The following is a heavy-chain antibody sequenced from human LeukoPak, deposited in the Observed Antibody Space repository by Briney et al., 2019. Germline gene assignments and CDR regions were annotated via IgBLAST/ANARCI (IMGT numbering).Heavy chain of an antibody. Sequence: GGSLRLSCAASGFTFSSYGMHWVRQAPGKGLEWVAFVRFDGSNKYYADSVKCRFAISRDNSKNTLYLQMNSLRAEDTAVYYCARSLYDSSGYYSTSFDCWGQGTLVTVSS. J-gene: IGHJ4*02. D-gene: IGHD3-22*01. V-gene: IGHV3-30*02. CDR1: GFTFSSYG. CDR2: VRFDGSNK. CDR3: ARSLYDSSGYYSTSFDC.